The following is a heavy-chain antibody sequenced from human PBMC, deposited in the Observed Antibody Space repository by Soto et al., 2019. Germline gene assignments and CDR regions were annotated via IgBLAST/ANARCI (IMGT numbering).Heavy chain of an antibody. CDR1: GFIFSNNG. V-gene: IGHV3-7*01. Sequence: GGSLRLSCVASGFIFSNNGMSWVRQAPGKGLEWVASIQDDGGGKFHLDSVRGRFTISGDNAKTSLYLQMDSLRAEDTAIYYCANPTDLDYWGQGLLVTVSS. CDR3: ANPTDLDY. D-gene: IGHD4-4*01. J-gene: IGHJ4*02. CDR2: IQDDGGGK.